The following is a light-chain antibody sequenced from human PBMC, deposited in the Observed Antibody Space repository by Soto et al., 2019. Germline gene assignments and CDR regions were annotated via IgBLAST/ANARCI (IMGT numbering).Light chain of an antibody. V-gene: IGKV3-20*01. CDR1: QSVSTY. J-gene: IGKJ5*01. CDR3: QQYGSSPPIT. Sequence: EIVLTQSPATLSLSPGERATLSCRASQSVSTYLAWYQQKPGQAPRPLIYGASSRATGIPDRFSGSGSGTDFTLTISRLEPEDFAVYYCQQYGSSPPITFGQGTRLEIK. CDR2: GAS.